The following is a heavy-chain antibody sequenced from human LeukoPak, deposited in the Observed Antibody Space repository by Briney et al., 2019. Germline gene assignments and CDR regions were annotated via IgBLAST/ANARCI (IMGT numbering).Heavy chain of an antibody. V-gene: IGHV1-8*03. J-gene: IGHJ6*03. Sequence: ASVTVSCKASGYTFTSYDINWVRQAPGQGLEWMGWMNPNSGNTGYAQKFQGRVTITRNTSISTAYMELSSLRSEDTAVYYCARGGYNWNYGYYYYMDVWGKGTTVTISS. CDR1: GYTFTSYD. CDR2: MNPNSGNT. D-gene: IGHD1-7*01. CDR3: ARGGYNWNYGYYYYMDV.